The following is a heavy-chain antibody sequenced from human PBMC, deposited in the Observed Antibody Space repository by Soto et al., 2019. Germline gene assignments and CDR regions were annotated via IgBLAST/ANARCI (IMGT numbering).Heavy chain of an antibody. CDR3: VACDYGDYPRY. Sequence: QVQLQQWGAGLLKPSETLYLTCAVYGGSFSGYYWSWVRQSPRKGLEWIGEINHSGSTNYNPSLMSRLNISVDTPKNQFSLKLSSVTAADTAMYYCVACDYGDYPRYWGQGSLVTVSS. V-gene: IGHV4-34*01. CDR2: INHSGST. CDR1: GGSFSGYY. D-gene: IGHD4-17*01. J-gene: IGHJ4*02.